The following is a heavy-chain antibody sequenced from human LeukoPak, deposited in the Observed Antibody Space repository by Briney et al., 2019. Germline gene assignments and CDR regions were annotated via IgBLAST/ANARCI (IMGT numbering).Heavy chain of an antibody. Sequence: PGGSLRLSCAASGFTFSSYAMHWVRQAPGKGLEWVAVISYDGSNKYYADSVKGRFTISRDNSKNTLYLQMNSLRAEDTAVYYCARDDQSSSWYQLFDYWGQGTLVTVSS. CDR3: ARDDQSSSWYQLFDY. CDR1: GFTFSSYA. CDR2: ISYDGSNK. J-gene: IGHJ4*02. D-gene: IGHD6-13*01. V-gene: IGHV3-30-3*01.